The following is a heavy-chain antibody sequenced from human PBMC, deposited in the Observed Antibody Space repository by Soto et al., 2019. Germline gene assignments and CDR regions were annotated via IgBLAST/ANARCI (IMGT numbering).Heavy chain of an antibody. J-gene: IGHJ4*02. CDR1: GFTFSSYE. V-gene: IGHV3-48*03. D-gene: IGHD3-10*01. CDR3: ARTPNYDGSGSYYDY. CDR2: ISSSGSTI. Sequence: GGSLRLSCAASGFTFSSYEMNWVRQAPGKGLEWVSYISSSGSTIYYADSVKGRFTISRDNAKNSLYLQMNSLRAEDTAVYSCARTPNYDGSGSYYDYWGQGTLVTVSS.